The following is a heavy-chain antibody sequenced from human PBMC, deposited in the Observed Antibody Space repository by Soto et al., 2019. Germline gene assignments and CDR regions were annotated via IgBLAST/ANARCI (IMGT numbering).Heavy chain of an antibody. CDR2: ISAYNGNT. CDR3: GRETGLDPIDY. J-gene: IGHJ4*02. CDR1: GYTFTSYG. Sequence: XSVKVSFNASGYTFTSYGISLVRQAPGQGLEWMGWISAYNGNTNYAQKLQGRVTMTTDTSTSTAYMELRSLRSDDTAVYYCGRETGLDPIDYWGQGTLVTVSS. V-gene: IGHV1-18*01. D-gene: IGHD1-1*01.